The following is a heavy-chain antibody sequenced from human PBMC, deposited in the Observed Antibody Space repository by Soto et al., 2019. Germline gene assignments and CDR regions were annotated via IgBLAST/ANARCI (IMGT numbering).Heavy chain of an antibody. CDR2: IYYSGST. CDR1: GGSISSGGYY. D-gene: IGHD2-15*01. V-gene: IGHV4-31*03. J-gene: IGHJ4*02. CDR3: ARDHCSGGSCYLDY. Sequence: QVQLQESGPGLVKPSQTLSLTCTVSGGSISSGGYYWSWIRQHPGKGLEWIGYIYYSGSTYYNPSLKGRVTISVDTSKNQFSLKLSSVTAADTAVYYCARDHCSGGSCYLDYWGQGTLVTVSS.